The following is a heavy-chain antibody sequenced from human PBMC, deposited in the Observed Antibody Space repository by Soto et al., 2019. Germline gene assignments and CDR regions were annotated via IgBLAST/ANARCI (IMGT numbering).Heavy chain of an antibody. Sequence: GGSLRLSCAASGFTVSSNYMSWVRQAPGKGLEWVSVIYSGGSTYYADSVKGRFTISRDNSKNTLYLQMNSLRAEDTAVYYCARDPGDGGNSAGYYYYGMDVWGQGTTVTVSS. CDR3: ARDPGDGGNSAGYYYYGMDV. J-gene: IGHJ6*02. CDR2: IYSGGST. V-gene: IGHV3-53*01. D-gene: IGHD2-21*02. CDR1: GFTVSSNY.